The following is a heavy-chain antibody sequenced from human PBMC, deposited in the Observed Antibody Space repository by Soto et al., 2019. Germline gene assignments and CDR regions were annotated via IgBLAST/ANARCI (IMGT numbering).Heavy chain of an antibody. CDR1: GGSVSRGSYF. D-gene: IGHD1-1*01. V-gene: IGHV4-61*01. Sequence: SETLSLTCTVSGGSVSRGSYFWSWIRQPPGKGLEWIGYIYYSGSSKYNPSLKSRVTISVDTSKNQFSLKLSSVTAADTAVYFCARDNDGDYYYYGMDVWGQGTTVTVSS. CDR2: IYYSGSS. CDR3: ARDNDGDYYYYGMDV. J-gene: IGHJ6*02.